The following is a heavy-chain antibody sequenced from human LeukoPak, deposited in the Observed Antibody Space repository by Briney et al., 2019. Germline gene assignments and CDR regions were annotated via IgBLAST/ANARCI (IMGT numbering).Heavy chain of an antibody. CDR3: ARTDYRNSHYY. V-gene: IGHV1-46*01. CDR1: GYTFTSYY. Sequence: ASVKVSCKASGYTFTSYYMHWVRQAPGQGLEWMGIINPSGGSTSYAQKLQGRVTMTTDTSTSTAYMELRSLRSDDTAVYYCARTDYRNSHYYWGQGTLVTVSS. J-gene: IGHJ4*02. CDR2: INPSGGST. D-gene: IGHD4-11*01.